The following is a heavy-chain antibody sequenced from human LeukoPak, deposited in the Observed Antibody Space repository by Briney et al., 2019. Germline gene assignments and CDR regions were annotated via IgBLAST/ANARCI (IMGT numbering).Heavy chain of an antibody. V-gene: IGHV3-9*01. CDR2: ISWNSGSI. J-gene: IGHJ5*02. D-gene: IGHD6-19*01. CDR3: AKGSIAVAGDNWFDP. Sequence: GRSLRLSCAASGFTFDDYAMHWVRQAPGKGLEWVSGISWNSGSIGYADSVKGRFTISRDNAKNSLYLQMNSLRAEDTALYYCAKGSIAVAGDNWFDPWGQGTLVTVSS. CDR1: GFTFDDYA.